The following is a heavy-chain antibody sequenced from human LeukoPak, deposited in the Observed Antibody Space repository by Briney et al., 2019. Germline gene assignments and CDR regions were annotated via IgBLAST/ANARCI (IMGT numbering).Heavy chain of an antibody. CDR2: IYYSGST. V-gene: IGHV4-30-4*01. CDR1: GSSISSGDYY. D-gene: IGHD3-16*01. CDR3: ARGLGVPTEYYYYYGMDV. J-gene: IGHJ6*02. Sequence: PSETLSLTCTVSGSSISSGDYYWSWVRQPPGKGLEWIGYIYYSGSTYYNPSLKSRVTISVDTSKNQFSLKLSSVTAADTAVYYCARGLGVPTEYYYYYGMDVWGQGTTVTVSS.